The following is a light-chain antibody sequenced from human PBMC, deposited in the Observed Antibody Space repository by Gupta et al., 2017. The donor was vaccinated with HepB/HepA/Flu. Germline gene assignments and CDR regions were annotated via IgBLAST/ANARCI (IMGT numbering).Light chain of an antibody. CDR1: QSISSY. V-gene: IGKV3-11*01. J-gene: IGKJ4*01. Sequence: DIVLTQSPATLSLSPGERATLSCRASQSISSYLAWYQQRPGQAPRLLIYEASNRATGIPARFSGSGSGTDFTLTISSLEPDDFAVYYCQQRSNWPLTFGGGTKVEIK. CDR3: QQRSNWPLT. CDR2: EAS.